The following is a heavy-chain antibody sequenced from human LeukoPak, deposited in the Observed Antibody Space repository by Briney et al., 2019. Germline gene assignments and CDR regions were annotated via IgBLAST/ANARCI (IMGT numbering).Heavy chain of an antibody. CDR1: GYTFTDFY. D-gene: IGHD4-23*01. Sequence: GASVKVSCKASGYTFTDFYIHWVRQAPGQGLEWMGIINPYGGTTVYAQSLQGRVTMTRDTSTTTAYMELHSLRSDDTAVYYCARSDYGGNSVRAFWGQGTLVTVPS. V-gene: IGHV1-46*01. CDR2: INPYGGTT. CDR3: ARSDYGGNSVRAF. J-gene: IGHJ4*02.